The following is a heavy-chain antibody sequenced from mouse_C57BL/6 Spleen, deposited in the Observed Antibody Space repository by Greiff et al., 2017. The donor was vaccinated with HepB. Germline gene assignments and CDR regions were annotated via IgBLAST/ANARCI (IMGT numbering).Heavy chain of an antibody. CDR1: GFTFSDYG. CDR2: ISSGSSTI. CDR3: AKGDYDGGYYYAMDY. Sequence: EVKVVESGGGLVKPGGSLKLSCAASGFTFSDYGMHWVRQAPEKGLEWVAYISSGSSTIYYADTVKGLFTISRDNAKNTLFLQMTSLRSEDTAMYYCAKGDYDGGYYYAMDYWGQGTSVTVSS. J-gene: IGHJ4*01. V-gene: IGHV5-17*01. D-gene: IGHD2-4*01.